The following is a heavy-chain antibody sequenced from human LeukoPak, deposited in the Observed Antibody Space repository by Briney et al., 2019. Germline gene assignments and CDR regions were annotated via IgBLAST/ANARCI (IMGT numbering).Heavy chain of an antibody. Sequence: GGSLRLSCAASGFTFSSHWMHWVRQAPGKGLEWVSRINPAGSDTRYADSVKGRFTISRDNAKNTLYLQMNSLRGEDTAVYYCARDRTDDSGVNYNPMFDLWGRGTMVTVSS. CDR3: ARDRTDDSGVNYNPMFDL. CDR2: INPAGSDT. D-gene: IGHD3-10*01. V-gene: IGHV3-74*01. CDR1: GFTFSSHW. J-gene: IGHJ3*01.